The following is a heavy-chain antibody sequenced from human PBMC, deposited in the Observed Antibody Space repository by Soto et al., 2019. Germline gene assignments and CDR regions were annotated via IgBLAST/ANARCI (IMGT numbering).Heavy chain of an antibody. CDR1: GYTFTSYA. V-gene: IGHV1-3*01. D-gene: IGHD2-15*01. Sequence: ASVKVSCKASGYTFTSYAMHWVRQAPGQRLEWMGWINAGNGNTKYSQKFQGRVTITRDTSASTAYMELSSLRSEDTAVYYCARGYCSGGSCYFAYPYYYVMDVWGKGTTVTVAS. CDR2: INAGNGNT. CDR3: ARGYCSGGSCYFAYPYYYVMDV. J-gene: IGHJ6*04.